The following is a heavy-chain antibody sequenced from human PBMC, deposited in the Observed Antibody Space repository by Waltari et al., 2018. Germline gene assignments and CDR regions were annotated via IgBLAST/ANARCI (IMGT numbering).Heavy chain of an antibody. CDR2: IIGSGGST. CDR1: GVIFSSHA. Sequence: EVQLLESGGGLVQPGGSLRISCTSSGVIFSSHALGWVRPAPGKGREWVSAIIGSGGSTYYGDSVQGRFTISRDNSNNILYLQMSSLTVEDTAIYFCVRRYNFGYYWEGSFVYWGQGTLVTVSS. CDR3: VRRYNFGYYWEGSFVY. D-gene: IGHD1-20*01. V-gene: IGHV3-23*02. J-gene: IGHJ4*02.